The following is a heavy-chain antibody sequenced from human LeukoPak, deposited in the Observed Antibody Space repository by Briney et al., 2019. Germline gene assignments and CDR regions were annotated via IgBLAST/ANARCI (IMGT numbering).Heavy chain of an antibody. CDR2: ISSSGSTI. CDR3: AELGITMIGGV. Sequence: GGSLRLSCAASGFTFSSYEMNWVRQAPGKGLEWVSYISSSGSTIYYADSVKGRFTISGDNAKNSLYLQMNSLRAEDTAVYYCAELGITMIGGVRGKGTTVIISS. D-gene: IGHD3-10*02. J-gene: IGHJ6*04. V-gene: IGHV3-48*03. CDR1: GFTFSSYE.